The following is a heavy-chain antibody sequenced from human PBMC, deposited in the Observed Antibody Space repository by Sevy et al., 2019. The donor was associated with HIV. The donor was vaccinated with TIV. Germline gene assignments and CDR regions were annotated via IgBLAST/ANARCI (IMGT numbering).Heavy chain of an antibody. D-gene: IGHD6-19*01. CDR1: GFTFSSYA. CDR3: ATEPIAVAGTSVDY. CDR2: ISYDGSNK. V-gene: IGHV3-30-3*01. J-gene: IGHJ4*02. Sequence: GGPLRLSCAASGFTFSSYAMHWVRQAPGKGLEWVAVISYDGSNKYYADSVKGRFTISRDNSKNTLYLQMNSLRAEDTAVYYCATEPIAVAGTSVDYWGQGTLVTVSS.